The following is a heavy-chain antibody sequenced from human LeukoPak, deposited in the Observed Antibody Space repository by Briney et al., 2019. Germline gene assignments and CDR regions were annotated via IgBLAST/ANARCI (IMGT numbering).Heavy chain of an antibody. Sequence: SETLSLTCAVYGGSFSGYYWSWIRQPPGKGLEWIGEINNSGSTNYNPSLKSRGTISVDTSKNQLSLKLSSVNAADTAVYYCAREGFTFGDYAFDIWGQGTMVTVSS. CDR2: INNSGST. D-gene: IGHD3-16*01. CDR1: GGSFSGYY. CDR3: AREGFTFGDYAFDI. V-gene: IGHV4-34*01. J-gene: IGHJ3*02.